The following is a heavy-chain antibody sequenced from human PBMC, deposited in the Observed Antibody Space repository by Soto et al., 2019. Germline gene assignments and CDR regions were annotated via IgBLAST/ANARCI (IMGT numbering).Heavy chain of an antibody. CDR1: GYTFTSYD. D-gene: IGHD3-3*01. CDR3: ARAEPNYDFWRGYWTRHDAFDI. Sequence: GASVKVSCKASGYTFTSYDINWVRQATGQGLEWMGWMNPNSGNTGYAQKFQGRVTMTRNTSISTAYMELSSLRSEDTAVYYCARAEPNYDFWRGYWTRHDAFDIWGQGTMVTVSS. J-gene: IGHJ3*02. V-gene: IGHV1-8*01. CDR2: MNPNSGNT.